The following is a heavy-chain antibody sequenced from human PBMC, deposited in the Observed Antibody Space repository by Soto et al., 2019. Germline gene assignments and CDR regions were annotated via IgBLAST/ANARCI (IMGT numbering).Heavy chain of an antibody. CDR3: ARDTGGSYDY. CDR1: GFIFSDYY. CDR2: TRNKVNSFSA. D-gene: IGHD3-16*01. J-gene: IGHJ4*02. Sequence: EVQLMESGGGLVQPGGSLRLSCAASGFIFSDYYMDWVRQVPGKGLEWVGRTRNKVNSFSAEYAASVKGRFSIYRDASKDSMYLQMNSLKGDDTAVYYCARDTGGSYDYWGQGALVTVSS. V-gene: IGHV3-72*01.